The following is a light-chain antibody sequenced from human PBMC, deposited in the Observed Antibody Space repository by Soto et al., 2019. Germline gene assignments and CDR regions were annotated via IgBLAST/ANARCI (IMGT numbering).Light chain of an antibody. CDR3: QQYDTSPPT. CDR2: RTF. J-gene: IGKJ5*01. V-gene: IGKV3-20*01. Sequence: EIVLTQSPGTLSLSPGERATLSCRASQTIASRYLAWYQHQPGQAPRLLIYRTFARAPGIPDRFSVGGSGTDFTLTISRLEREDCAVYYCQQYDTSPPTFGQGTRLDIK. CDR1: QTIASRY.